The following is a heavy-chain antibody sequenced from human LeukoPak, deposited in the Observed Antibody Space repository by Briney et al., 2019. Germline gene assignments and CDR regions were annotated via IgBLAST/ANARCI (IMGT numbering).Heavy chain of an antibody. Sequence: GGSLRLSCAASGFTFGSCAMSWVRQAPGKGLEWVSGISGGGGSTYDADSVKGRFTISRDNSKNTLYLQMNSLRAEDTAVYYCAKSATMNMLGGAIARYYFDYWGQGALVTVSS. CDR2: ISGGGGST. V-gene: IGHV3-23*01. CDR1: GFTFGSCA. J-gene: IGHJ4*02. D-gene: IGHD3-16*02. CDR3: AKSATMNMLGGAIARYYFDY.